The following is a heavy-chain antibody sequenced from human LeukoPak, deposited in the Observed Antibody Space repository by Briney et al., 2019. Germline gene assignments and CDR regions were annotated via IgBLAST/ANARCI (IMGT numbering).Heavy chain of an antibody. D-gene: IGHD5-12*01. CDR2: ISAYNGNT. CDR3: ARDHGIVATIGWFDP. Sequence: VASVKVSCKASGYTFTSYGISWVRQAPGQGLEWMGWISAYNGNTNYAQKLQGRVTMTTDTSTSTAYMELRSLRSDDTAVYYCARDHGIVATIGWFDPWGQGTLVTVSS. CDR1: GYTFTSYG. J-gene: IGHJ5*02. V-gene: IGHV1-18*01.